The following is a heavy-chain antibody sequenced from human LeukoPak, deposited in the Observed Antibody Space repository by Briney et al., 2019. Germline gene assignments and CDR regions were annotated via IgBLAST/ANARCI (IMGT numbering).Heavy chain of an antibody. J-gene: IGHJ6*02. V-gene: IGHV4-59*08. CDR1: GDSISHSS. Sequence: PSETLSLTCTVSGDSISHSSWSWLRQPPGKGLEWIGYSSYSGSTNFNPSLKSRVTISVDTSKNQVSLKLTSVTAADTAAYYCARLTLVEMSRGYGMDVWGQGTSVAVSS. CDR2: SSYSGST. CDR3: ARLTLVEMSRGYGMDV. D-gene: IGHD1-26*01.